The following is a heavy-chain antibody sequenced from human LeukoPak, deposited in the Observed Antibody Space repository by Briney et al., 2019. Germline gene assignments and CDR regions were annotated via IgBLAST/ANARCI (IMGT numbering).Heavy chain of an antibody. J-gene: IGHJ5*02. CDR3: ARDGYSSSSNWFDP. V-gene: IGHV3-74*01. CDR1: GFTFSGYW. CDR2: INSDGSST. D-gene: IGHD6-13*01. Sequence: GGSLRLSCAASGFTFSGYWMHWVRQVPGKGLVWVSRINSDGSSTAYADSVKGRFTISRDNSKNTLYLQMNTLRADDTAVYYCARDGYSSSSNWFDPWGQGTLVTVSS.